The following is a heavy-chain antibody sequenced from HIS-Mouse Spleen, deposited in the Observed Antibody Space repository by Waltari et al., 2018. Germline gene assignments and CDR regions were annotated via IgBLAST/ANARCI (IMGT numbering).Heavy chain of an antibody. D-gene: IGHD6-13*01. CDR3: AREIPYSSSWYDWYFDL. Sequence: QLQLQESGPGLVKPSETLSHTCTVSGGSISSSSYYRGRVRQPPGKGLGWIGSIYYSGSTYYNPSLKSRVTISVDTSKNQFSLKLSSVTAADTAVYYCAREIPYSSSWYDWYFDLWGSGTLVTVSS. CDR2: IYYSGST. CDR1: GGSISSSSYY. J-gene: IGHJ2*01. V-gene: IGHV4-39*07.